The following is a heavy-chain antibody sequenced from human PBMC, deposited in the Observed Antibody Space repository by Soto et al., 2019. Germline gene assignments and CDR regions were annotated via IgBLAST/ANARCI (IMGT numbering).Heavy chain of an antibody. J-gene: IGHJ6*02. CDR2: IIPIFGTA. CDR1: GGTFSSYA. Sequence: QVQLVQSGAEVKKPGSSVNVSCKASGGTFSSYAISWVRQAPGQGLEWMGGIIPIFGTANYAQKFQGRVTITADESTSTAYMELSSLRSEDTAVYYCARGDSNSPLDYYGMDVWGQGTTVTVSS. V-gene: IGHV1-69*01. D-gene: IGHD4-4*01. CDR3: ARGDSNSPLDYYGMDV.